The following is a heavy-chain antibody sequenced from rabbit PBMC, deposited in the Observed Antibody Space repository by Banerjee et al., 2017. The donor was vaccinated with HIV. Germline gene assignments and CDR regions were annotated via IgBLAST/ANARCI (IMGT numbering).Heavy chain of an antibody. CDR1: GFDFSSYW. D-gene: IGHD1-1*01. J-gene: IGHJ4*01. CDR3: ARDLSSTVVYMDL. CDR2: INTSSGST. V-gene: IGHV1S45*01. Sequence: QEQLVESGGGLVKPEGSLTLTCTASGFDFSSYWMSWVRQAPGKGLEWIACINTSSGSTVYATWAKGRFTISKTSSTTVTLQMTSLTAADTATYFCARDLSSTVVYMDLWGPGTLVTVS.